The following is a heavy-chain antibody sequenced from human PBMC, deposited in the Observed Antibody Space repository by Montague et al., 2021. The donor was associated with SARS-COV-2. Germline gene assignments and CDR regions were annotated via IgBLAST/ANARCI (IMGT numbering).Heavy chain of an antibody. J-gene: IGHJ5*02. CDR2: IDWDDDK. Sequence: PALVKPTQTLTLTCTFSGFSLSTSGMCVSWIRQPPGKALEWLARIDWDDDKYYSTSLKTRLTISKDTSKNQVVLTMTNMDPVDTATYYCARTLVAAAGSPFDPWGQGTLVTVSS. CDR1: GFSLSTSGMC. V-gene: IGHV2-70*11. CDR3: ARTLVAAAGSPFDP. D-gene: IGHD6-13*01.